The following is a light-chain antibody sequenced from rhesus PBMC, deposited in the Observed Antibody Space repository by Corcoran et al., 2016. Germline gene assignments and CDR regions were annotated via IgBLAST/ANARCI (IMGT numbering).Light chain of an antibody. CDR3: QQHNSYPPT. CDR1: QGISSW. Sequence: DIQMTQSPSSLSAFVGDRVTITCQASQGISSWLAWYQQKPGKAPKLLIYAASNCQSGVPSRFSGSGSGTDFTHPISRLQPEDFATYYWQQHNSYPPTFGQGTKVEIK. CDR2: AAS. V-gene: IGKV1S11*01. J-gene: IGKJ1*01.